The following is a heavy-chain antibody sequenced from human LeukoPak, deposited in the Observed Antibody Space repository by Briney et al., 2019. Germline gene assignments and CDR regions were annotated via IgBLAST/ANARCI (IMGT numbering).Heavy chain of an antibody. D-gene: IGHD3-22*01. V-gene: IGHV1-69*04. J-gene: IGHJ4*02. Sequence: SVKVSCKASGGTFSSYAISWVRQAPGQGLEWMGRIIPIFGIANYAQKFQGRVTITADKSTSTACMELSSLRSEDTAVYYCARDWYYDSSGYYHGPDYWGQGTLVTVSS. CDR2: IIPIFGIA. CDR3: ARDWYYDSSGYYHGPDY. CDR1: GGTFSSYA.